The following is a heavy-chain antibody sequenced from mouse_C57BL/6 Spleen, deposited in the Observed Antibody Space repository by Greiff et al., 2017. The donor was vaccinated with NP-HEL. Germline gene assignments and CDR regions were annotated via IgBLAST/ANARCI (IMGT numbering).Heavy chain of an antibody. J-gene: IGHJ2*01. D-gene: IGHD1-1*01. CDR2: IYPGDGDT. CDR3: ARRDYGSSYYVDY. Sequence: VQLQQSGPELVKPGASVKISCKASGYAFSSSWMNWVKQRPGKGLEWIGRIYPGDGDTNYNGKFKGKATLTADKSSSTAYMQLSSLTSEDSAVYFCARRDYGSSYYVDYWGQGTTLTVSS. V-gene: IGHV1-82*01. CDR1: GYAFSSSW.